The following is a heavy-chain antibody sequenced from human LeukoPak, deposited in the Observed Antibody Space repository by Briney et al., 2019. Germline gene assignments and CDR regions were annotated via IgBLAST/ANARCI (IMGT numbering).Heavy chain of an antibody. CDR2: ISWNSGYI. V-gene: IGHV3-9*01. D-gene: IGHD6-19*01. J-gene: IGHJ4*02. CDR1: GFSFDDYA. CDR3: AKVRGTYSSGYFFDY. Sequence: GGSLRLSCAASGFSFDDYAMHWVRQVPGKGLEWLSIISWNSGYIGYADSVKGRFTISRDNAKNSLYLQMNSLRAEDTAFYYCAKVRGTYSSGYFFDYWGQGALVTVSS.